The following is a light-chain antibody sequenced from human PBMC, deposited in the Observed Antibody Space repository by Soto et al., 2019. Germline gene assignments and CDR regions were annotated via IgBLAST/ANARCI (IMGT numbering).Light chain of an antibody. CDR2: EVS. V-gene: IGLV2-8*01. CDR3: SSYAASNNLGV. Sequence: QSALTQPPSASGSPGQSVTISCIGTSSDVGGYNYVSWYQQHPGKAPKLMIYEVSKRPSGVPDRFSGSKSGNTASLTVSGLQAEEEADYYCSSYAASNNLGVFGGGTKRTVL. J-gene: IGLJ2*01. CDR1: SSDVGGYNY.